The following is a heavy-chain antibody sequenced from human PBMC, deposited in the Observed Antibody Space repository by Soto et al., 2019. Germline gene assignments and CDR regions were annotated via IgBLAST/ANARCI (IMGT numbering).Heavy chain of an antibody. D-gene: IGHD2-8*01. V-gene: IGHV3-23*01. CDR3: EKGKRSGGGCTYGMDV. CDR2: ISSSGGST. CDR1: GFTFSSYA. Sequence: EVQLLESGGGLVQPGGSLRLSCAASGFTFSSYAMSWVRQAPGKGLEWVSVISSSGGSTYYADSVKGRFTISRDNSKNTLYLQMKSLRAEETAVYYCEKGKRSGGGCTYGMDVWGQGTTVTVSS. J-gene: IGHJ6*02.